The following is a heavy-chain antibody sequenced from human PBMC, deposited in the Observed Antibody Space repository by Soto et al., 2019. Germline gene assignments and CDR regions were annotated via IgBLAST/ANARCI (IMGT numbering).Heavy chain of an antibody. D-gene: IGHD3-22*01. Sequence: PGGSLGLSCEASGFTFSSYGMHWVRQAPGKGLEWVAVISYDGSVKYYADSVKGRFTISKDNSKNTLYLQMNSLRAEDTAVYYCANPFRNVGYHYDIWYFDLWGRGTLVTVSS. J-gene: IGHJ2*01. CDR1: GFTFSSYG. CDR2: ISYDGSVK. CDR3: ANPFRNVGYHYDIWYFDL. V-gene: IGHV3-30*18.